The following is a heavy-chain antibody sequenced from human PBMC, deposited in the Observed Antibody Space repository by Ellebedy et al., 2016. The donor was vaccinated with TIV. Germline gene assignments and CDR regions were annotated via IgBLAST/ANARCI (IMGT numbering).Heavy chain of an antibody. CDR1: GSTFSNFW. CDR2: IKQDGSER. V-gene: IGHV3-7*01. Sequence: PGGSLRLSCAASGSTFSNFWMSWVRQAPGKGLEWVANIKQDGSERYYVDSVKGRFTISRDNAKNSLDLQMNSLRAEDTAVYYCAREGGRSGGSGWGQGTLVTVSS. CDR3: AREGGRSGGSG. J-gene: IGHJ4*02. D-gene: IGHD2-15*01.